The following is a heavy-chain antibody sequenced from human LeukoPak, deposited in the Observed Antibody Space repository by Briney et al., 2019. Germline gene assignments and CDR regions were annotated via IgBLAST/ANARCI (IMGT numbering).Heavy chain of an antibody. D-gene: IGHD2-2*01. J-gene: IGHJ5*02. CDR2: ISAYNGNT. V-gene: IGHV1-18*01. CDR1: GYTFTSYG. CDR3: ARVVVVPAATPGFDP. Sequence: GASVKVSSKASGYTFTSYGISWVRQAPGQGGERMGWISAYNGNTNYAQKLQGRVAITTDTSTSTAYMELRSLRSDDTAVYYCARVVVVPAATPGFDPWGQGTLVTVSS.